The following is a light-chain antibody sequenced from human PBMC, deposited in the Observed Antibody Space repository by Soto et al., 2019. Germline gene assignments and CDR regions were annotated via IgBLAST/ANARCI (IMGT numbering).Light chain of an antibody. CDR2: AAS. CDR3: QQLNNYPRT. V-gene: IGKV1-9*01. CDR1: QGISSS. Sequence: IQLTQSPSSLSASVGDRVTITCRAGQGISSSLAWYQQKPGKAPMLLIYAASTLQSGVPSRFSGSGSGTDLTLTISSLQPEDFATYYCQQLNNYPRTFGQGTKVEIK. J-gene: IGKJ1*01.